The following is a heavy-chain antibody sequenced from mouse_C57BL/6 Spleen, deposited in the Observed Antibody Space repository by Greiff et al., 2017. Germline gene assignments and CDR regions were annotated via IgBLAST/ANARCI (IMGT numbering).Heavy chain of an antibody. D-gene: IGHD2-2*01. V-gene: IGHV1-39*01. Sequence: EVHLVESGPELVKPGASVKISCKASGYSFTDYNMNWVKQSNGKSLEWIGVINPNYGTTSYNQKFKGTATLTVDQSSSTAYMQLNSLTSEDSAVYYCARSGGYEGAGFAYWGQGTVVTVSA. CDR1: GYSFTDYN. CDR2: INPNYGTT. J-gene: IGHJ3*01. CDR3: ARSGGYEGAGFAY.